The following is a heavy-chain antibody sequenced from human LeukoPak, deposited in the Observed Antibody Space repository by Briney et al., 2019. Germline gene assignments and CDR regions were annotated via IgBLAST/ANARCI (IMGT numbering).Heavy chain of an antibody. J-gene: IGHJ4*02. CDR1: GFTFSSYS. V-gene: IGHV3-21*01. D-gene: IGHD3-10*01. Sequence: GGSLRLSCAASGFTFSSYSMNWVRQAPGKGLEWVSSISNSSSYIYYADSVKGRFTISRDNAKNSLYLQMNSLGAEDTAVYYCARVLLWFGELDYWGQGTLVTVSS. CDR3: ARVLLWFGELDY. CDR2: ISNSSSYI.